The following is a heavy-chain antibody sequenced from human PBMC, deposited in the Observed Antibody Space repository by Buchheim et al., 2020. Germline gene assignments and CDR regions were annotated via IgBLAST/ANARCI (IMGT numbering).Heavy chain of an antibody. D-gene: IGHD6-13*01. CDR2: FHPADSDT. Sequence: EVQLVQSGAEVKKPGESLKISCKGSGYSFTNYWIGWVRQMPGKGLEWMGIFHPADSDTRYSPSFRGQVTISGDKSISTASLQWSSLKASDTAMYYCARSVAAAGTPFDYWGQGTL. CDR1: GYSFTNYW. CDR3: ARSVAAAGTPFDY. V-gene: IGHV5-51*03. J-gene: IGHJ4*02.